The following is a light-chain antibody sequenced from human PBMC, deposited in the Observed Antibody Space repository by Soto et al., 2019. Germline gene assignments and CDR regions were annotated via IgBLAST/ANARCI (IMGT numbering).Light chain of an antibody. CDR1: QGIRND. CDR3: QQYNTYSRT. J-gene: IGKJ1*01. Sequence: DIQMTQSPSYVAASVGDRVTITCRASQGIRNDLGWYQQKPGKAPKRLIYAASSLQSGVPSRFSGSGSGTESTLTISSLQPEDFATYYCQQYNTYSRTFGQGTKVDI. CDR2: AAS. V-gene: IGKV1-17*01.